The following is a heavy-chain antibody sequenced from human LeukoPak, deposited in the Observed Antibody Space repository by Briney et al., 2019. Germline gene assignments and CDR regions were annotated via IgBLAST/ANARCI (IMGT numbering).Heavy chain of an antibody. Sequence: SETLSLTCTVSGGSISSSSYYWGWIRQPPGKGLEWIGSIYYSGSTYYNPSLESRVTISVDTSKNQFSLKLSSATAADTAVYYCARTSELPGDYWGQGTLVTVSS. CDR1: GGSISSSSYY. CDR2: IYYSGST. J-gene: IGHJ4*02. D-gene: IGHD1-26*01. V-gene: IGHV4-39*01. CDR3: ARTSELPGDY.